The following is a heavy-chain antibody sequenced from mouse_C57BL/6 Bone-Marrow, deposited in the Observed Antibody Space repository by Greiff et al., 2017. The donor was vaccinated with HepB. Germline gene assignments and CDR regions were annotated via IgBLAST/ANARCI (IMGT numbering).Heavy chain of an antibody. J-gene: IGHJ3*01. D-gene: IGHD3-2*01. Sequence: DVQLQESGPGMVKPSQSLSLTCTVTGYSITSGYDWHWIRHFPGNKLEWMGYISYSGSTNYNPSLKSRISITHDTSKNHFFLKLNSVTTEDTATYYCAREGQLGFAYWGQGTLVTVSA. CDR3: AREGQLGFAY. CDR2: ISYSGST. CDR1: GYSITSGYD. V-gene: IGHV3-1*01.